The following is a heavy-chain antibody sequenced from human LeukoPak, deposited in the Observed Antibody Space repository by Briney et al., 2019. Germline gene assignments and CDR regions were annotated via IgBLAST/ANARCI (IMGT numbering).Heavy chain of an antibody. D-gene: IGHD6-13*01. J-gene: IGHJ1*01. Sequence: SETLSLTCTVSGGSISSSSYYWGWIRQPPGKGLEWIGSIYHSGSTYYNPSLKSRVTISVDTSKNQFSLKLSPVTAADTAVYYCARDQRGPPPFGRWYGEYFQHWGQGTLVTVSS. CDR2: IYHSGST. CDR1: GGSISSSSYY. V-gene: IGHV4-39*07. CDR3: ARDQRGPPPFGRWYGEYFQH.